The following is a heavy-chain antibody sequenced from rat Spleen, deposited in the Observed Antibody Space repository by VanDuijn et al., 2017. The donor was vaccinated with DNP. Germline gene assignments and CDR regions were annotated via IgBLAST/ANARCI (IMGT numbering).Heavy chain of an antibody. V-gene: IGHV5S23*01. CDR3: ARPDH. D-gene: IGHD3-2*01. CDR2: INPSGGSS. J-gene: IGHJ2*01. CDR1: GFSFSDYN. Sequence: EVQLVESGGGLVQPGRSLKLSCSDSGFSFSDYNMAWVRQAPKKGLEWVASINPSGGSSYYRASVKGRFIVSRDNAKSTLYLQMDSLRSEDTATYFCARPDHWGQGVMVTVSS.